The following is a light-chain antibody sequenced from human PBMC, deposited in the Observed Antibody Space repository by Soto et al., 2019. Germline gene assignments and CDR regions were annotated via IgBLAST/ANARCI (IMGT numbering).Light chain of an antibody. V-gene: IGKV3-15*01. J-gene: IGKJ4*01. Sequence: VLTQFPATLSLSPGKRATLSCRASQSVRGNLVWYQQKPGQAPRLLIYDSSTRAAGIPLRFSGTGSGTDFTLTVTSLQYEDFAVYLCQQYNHWPPLTFGGGTRVEIK. CDR2: DSS. CDR1: QSVRGN. CDR3: QQYNHWPPLT.